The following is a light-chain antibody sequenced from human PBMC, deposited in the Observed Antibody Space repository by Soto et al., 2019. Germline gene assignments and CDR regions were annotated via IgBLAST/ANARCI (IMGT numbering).Light chain of an antibody. CDR2: DVS. J-gene: IGLJ1*01. V-gene: IGLV2-14*01. Sequence: QSVLTQPASVSGSPGQSITISCTGTSSDVGGYNYVSWYQRHPGKAPKLMIYDVSNRPSGVSNRFSGSKSGNTASLTISELQAEDEADYYCSSYTRSSINYVFGTGTKVTVL. CDR3: SSYTRSSINYV. CDR1: SSDVGGYNY.